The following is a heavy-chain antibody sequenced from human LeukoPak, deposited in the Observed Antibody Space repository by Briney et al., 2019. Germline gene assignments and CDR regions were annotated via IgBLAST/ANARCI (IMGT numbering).Heavy chain of an antibody. CDR1: GGSISSGVYY. V-gene: IGHV4-31*11. CDR2: IYYSGST. Sequence: SETLSLTCAVSGGSISSGVYYWSWIRQHPGKGLEWIGYIYYSGSTYYNPSLKSRVTISVDTSNNQFSLKLSSVTAADTAVYYCARGYCSSTSCYHSWFDPWGQGTLVTVSS. J-gene: IGHJ5*02. CDR3: ARGYCSSTSCYHSWFDP. D-gene: IGHD2-2*01.